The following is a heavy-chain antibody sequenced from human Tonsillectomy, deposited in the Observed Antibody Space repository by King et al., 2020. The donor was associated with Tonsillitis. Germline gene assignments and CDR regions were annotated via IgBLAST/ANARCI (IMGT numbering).Heavy chain of an antibody. V-gene: IGHV3-23*04. CDR1: GFTFSVYA. D-gene: IGHD7-27*01. CDR2: INLGGDTT. Sequence: VQLVESGGGLAQPGGSLRLSCAASGFTFSVYAMTWVRQAPGKGREWVSFINLGGDTTSYADTVKGRFTISRDNSKNTLYLQMNSLRAEDTAVYYCASNWGQIIVPDVWGRGTLVTVS. CDR3: ASNWGQIIVPDV. J-gene: IGHJ2*01.